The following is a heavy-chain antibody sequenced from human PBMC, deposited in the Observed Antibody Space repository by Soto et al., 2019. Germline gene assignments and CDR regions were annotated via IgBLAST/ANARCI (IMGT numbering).Heavy chain of an antibody. V-gene: IGHV1-3*01. Sequence: PSVKVSCKASGYTFTNYAMHWVRQAPGQRLEWMGWIIAGNGNTKYSQKFQGRVTITRDTSASTAYMELRSLRSADTAVYYCAREGYCSSTSCFDYWGQGTLVTVSS. CDR2: IIAGNGNT. D-gene: IGHD2-2*01. CDR3: AREGYCSSTSCFDY. J-gene: IGHJ4*02. CDR1: GYTFTNYA.